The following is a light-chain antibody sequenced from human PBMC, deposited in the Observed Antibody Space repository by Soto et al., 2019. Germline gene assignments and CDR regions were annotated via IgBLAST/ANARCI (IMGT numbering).Light chain of an antibody. J-gene: IGKJ5*01. CDR1: QGIRND. V-gene: IGKV1-6*01. CDR3: LQDYYYPLT. CDR2: AAS. Sequence: AIPMTQSTSSLSASVGDRVTFTCRASQGIRNDLGWYXXKQGKXXKXXIYAASSLQSGVPSRFSGSGSGTDGTITIGSLQTEDFETYDGLQDYYYPLTFGQGTRLENK.